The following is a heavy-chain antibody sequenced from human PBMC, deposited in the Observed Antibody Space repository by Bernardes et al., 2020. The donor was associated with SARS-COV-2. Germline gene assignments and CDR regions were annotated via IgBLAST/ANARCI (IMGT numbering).Heavy chain of an antibody. Sequence: GGSLRLSCAASGFTFSSSLISWFRQAPGKGLAWVSSISGFGIYIYYGDSVRGRFTTSRDNAKKSVFLQMESLRAEDTAVYYCARDIGGTDWRYGFDVWGPGTMVPVAS. CDR3: ARDIGGTDWRYGFDV. J-gene: IGHJ3*01. CDR1: GFTFSSSL. V-gene: IGHV3-21*01. D-gene: IGHD3-9*01. CDR2: ISGFGIYI.